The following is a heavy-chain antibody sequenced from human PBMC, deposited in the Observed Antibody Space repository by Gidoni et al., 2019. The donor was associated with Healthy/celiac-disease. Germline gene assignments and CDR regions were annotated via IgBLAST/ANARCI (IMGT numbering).Heavy chain of an antibody. CDR3: ARDGRHIVVVTARTGLEH. D-gene: IGHD2-21*02. V-gene: IGHV3-30-3*01. J-gene: IGHJ1*01. CDR1: GVTFSSYA. CDR2: ISYDGSNK. Sequence: QVQLVESGGGVVQPGRSLRLSCAASGVTFSSYAMHWVRQAPGKGLEWVAVISYDGSNKYYADSVKGRFTISRDNSKNTLYLQMNSLRAEDTAVYYCARDGRHIVVVTARTGLEHWGQGTLVTVSS.